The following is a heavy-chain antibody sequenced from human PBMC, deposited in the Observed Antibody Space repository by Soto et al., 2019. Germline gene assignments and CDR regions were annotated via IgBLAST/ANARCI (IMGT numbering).Heavy chain of an antibody. Sequence: GGSLRLSCAASGFTFSNYAMAWVRQAPGKGLEWVSSIYGSGDTTFYADSVKGRFTISRDNSKNTLYVQMNSLRAEDTALYYCAKDLSFSGNYDFDYWGQGTLVTVS. D-gene: IGHD1-26*01. CDR1: GFTFSNYA. V-gene: IGHV3-23*01. CDR2: IYGSGDTT. CDR3: AKDLSFSGNYDFDY. J-gene: IGHJ4*02.